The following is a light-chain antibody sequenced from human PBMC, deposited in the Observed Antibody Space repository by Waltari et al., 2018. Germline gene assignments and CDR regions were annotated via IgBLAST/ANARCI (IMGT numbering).Light chain of an antibody. J-gene: IGLJ2*01. CDR3: CSYAGSYTLI. Sequence: QSALTQPRSVSGSPGQSATTSCTGTSRDVGGSNYASWYQQHPGKVPKLIIFDFSTRPSGVPNRVPGSKSGNTASLTISGLLAEDEADYYCCSYAGSYTLIFGGGTKMTVL. V-gene: IGLV2-11*01. CDR1: SRDVGGSNY. CDR2: DFS.